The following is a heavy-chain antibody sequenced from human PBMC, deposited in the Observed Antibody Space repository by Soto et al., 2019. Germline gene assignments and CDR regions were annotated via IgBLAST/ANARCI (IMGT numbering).Heavy chain of an antibody. Sequence: QVQLQQWGAGLLKPSETLSLTCAVYGGSFSGYYWSWIRQPPGKGLEWIGEINPSGSTNYNPSLNSRVTFSVDISKHQCYLKLSSVHAADTAVYYCASLGAGGNSVYWGQGPLVAVAS. CDR1: GGSFSGYY. CDR2: INPSGST. J-gene: IGHJ4*02. V-gene: IGHV4-34*01. CDR3: ASLGAGGNSVY. D-gene: IGHD2-21*02.